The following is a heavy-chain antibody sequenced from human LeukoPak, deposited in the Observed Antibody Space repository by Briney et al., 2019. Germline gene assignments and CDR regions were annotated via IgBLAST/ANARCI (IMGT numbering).Heavy chain of an antibody. CDR1: GGSFSGYY. CDR2: INHSGST. V-gene: IGHV4-34*01. Sequence: SETLSLTCAVYGGSFSGYYWSWIRQPPGKGLEWIGEINHSGSTNYNPSLKSRVTISVDTSKNQLSLKLSSVTAADTAVYYCARGSYDYIWGSYSHLRHGFDYWGQGTLVTVSS. CDR3: ARGSYDYIWGSYSHLRHGFDY. J-gene: IGHJ4*02. D-gene: IGHD3-16*01.